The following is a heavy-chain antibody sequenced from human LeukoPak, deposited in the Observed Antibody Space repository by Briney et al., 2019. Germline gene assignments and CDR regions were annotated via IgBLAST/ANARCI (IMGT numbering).Heavy chain of an antibody. Sequence: GASVKVSCKASGYTFTSYAMNWVRQAPGQGLEWMGWINTNTGNPTYAQGFTGRFVFSLDTSVSTAYLQISSLKAEDTAVYYCARRGRISGYDPLGYWGQGTLVTVSS. CDR2: INTNTGNP. V-gene: IGHV7-4-1*02. CDR1: GYTFTSYA. CDR3: ARRGRISGYDPLGY. D-gene: IGHD5-12*01. J-gene: IGHJ4*02.